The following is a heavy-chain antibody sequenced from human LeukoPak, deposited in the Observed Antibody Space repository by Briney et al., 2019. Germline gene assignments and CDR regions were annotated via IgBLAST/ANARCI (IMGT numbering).Heavy chain of an antibody. CDR1: GGSISSSH. Sequence: SETLSLTCTVSGGSISSSHWSWTRQPAGKGLEWIGRIYTSGSTNYNPSLKSRVTMSVDTSKNQFSLKLSSVTAADTAVYYCAREVSSSWYKYYFDYWGQGTLVTVSS. J-gene: IGHJ4*02. D-gene: IGHD6-13*01. V-gene: IGHV4-4*07. CDR3: AREVSSSWYKYYFDY. CDR2: IYTSGST.